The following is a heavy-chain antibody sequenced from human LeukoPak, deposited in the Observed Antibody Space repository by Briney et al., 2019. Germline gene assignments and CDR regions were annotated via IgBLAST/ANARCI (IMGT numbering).Heavy chain of an antibody. D-gene: IGHD3-10*01. J-gene: IGHJ4*02. CDR3: ARIPPDDYGSGSPRDYFDY. CDR2: IYPGDSDT. Sequence: GESLKISFKGSGYSFTSYWIGWVRQMPGKGLGWMGIIYPGDSDTRYSPSFQGQVTISADKSISTAYLQWSSLKASDTAMYYCARIPPDDYGSGSPRDYFDYWGQGTLVTVSS. CDR1: GYSFTSYW. V-gene: IGHV5-51*01.